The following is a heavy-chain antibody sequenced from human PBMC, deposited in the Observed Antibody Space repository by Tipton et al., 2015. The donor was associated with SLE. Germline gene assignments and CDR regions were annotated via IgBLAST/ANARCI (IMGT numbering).Heavy chain of an antibody. CDR1: GFTFSSYG. Sequence: SGFTFSSYGMHWVRQAPGKGLEWVAVIWYDGSNKYYADSVKGRFTISRDNAKNSLYLQMNSLRAEDTALYYCAKDMYSSGTYFDYWGQGTLVTVSS. J-gene: IGHJ4*02. CDR2: IWYDGSNK. V-gene: IGHV3-33*03. D-gene: IGHD3-22*01. CDR3: AKDMYSSGTYFDY.